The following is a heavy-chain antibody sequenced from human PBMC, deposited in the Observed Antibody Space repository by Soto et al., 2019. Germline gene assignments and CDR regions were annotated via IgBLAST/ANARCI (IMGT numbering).Heavy chain of an antibody. D-gene: IGHD6-13*01. CDR3: ARLQAAAGDNDLTFDY. CDR1: GLSINSNYF. Sequence: SETLSLTCAVSGLSINSNYFWGWIRQTPGRGLEWIGSIYFGGNTYYTPSLKSRVTISADLSKNQFSLELDSVTAADTAVYYCARLQAAAGDNDLTFDYWGQGTLVTVSS. J-gene: IGHJ4*02. CDR2: IYFGGNT. V-gene: IGHV4-39*01.